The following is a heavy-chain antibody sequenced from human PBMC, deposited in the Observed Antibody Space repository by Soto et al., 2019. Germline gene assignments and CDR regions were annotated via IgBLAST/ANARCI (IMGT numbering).Heavy chain of an antibody. CDR3: ARGGHVVVVTAALDY. V-gene: IGHV1-46*01. D-gene: IGHD2-21*02. J-gene: IGHJ4*02. Sequence: QVQLVQSGAEVKKPGASVKVSCKASGDTFTDYYIHWVRQAPGQGLEWMGTGNPSAGHNTYAQHFLGRMTMTRDTSTSTLYMELTSLTSEDTAVYYCARGGHVVVVTAALDYWGQGTLVTVSS. CDR1: GDTFTDYY. CDR2: GNPSAGHN.